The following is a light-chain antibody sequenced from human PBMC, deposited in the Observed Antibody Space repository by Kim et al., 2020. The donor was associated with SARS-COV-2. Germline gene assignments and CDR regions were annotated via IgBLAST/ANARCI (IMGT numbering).Light chain of an antibody. CDR2: EVN. V-gene: IGLV2-14*01. CDR3: NSYTKSATLV. J-gene: IGLJ3*02. CDR1: SSDVGAYNY. Sequence: QSALTQPASVSGSPGQSITISCTGTSSDVGAYNYVSWYQHHPGKAPKLMIYEVNNRPSGVSNRFSGSKSGNTAYLTISGLQAEDEADYYCNSYTKSATLVFGGGTQLTVL.